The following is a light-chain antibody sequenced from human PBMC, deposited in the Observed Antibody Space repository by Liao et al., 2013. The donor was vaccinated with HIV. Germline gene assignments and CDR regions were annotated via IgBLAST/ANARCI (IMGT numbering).Light chain of an antibody. CDR3: QAWDRSTVI. CDR1: KLGYKY. J-gene: IGLJ2*01. V-gene: IGLV3-1*01. Sequence: SYEVTQPPSVSVSPGQTASITCSGDKLGYKYACWYQQKPGQSPVLVIYQDSKRPSGIPERFSGSNSGNTATLTISGTQAMDEADYYCQAWDRSTVIFGGGTKLTVL. CDR2: QDS.